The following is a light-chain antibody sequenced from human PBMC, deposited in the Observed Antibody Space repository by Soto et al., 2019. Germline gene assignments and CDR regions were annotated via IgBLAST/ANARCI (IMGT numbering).Light chain of an antibody. Sequence: QAVVTQPPSVSAAPGQRVTISCSGSSSNIGNNYVSWYQQLPRTAPKLLIYENNKRPPGIPDRFSGSKSGTSATLGITGLRSGDEADYYCATWDSSLSAGVFGGGTQLTVL. V-gene: IGLV1-51*02. CDR1: SSNIGNNY. CDR3: ATWDSSLSAGV. J-gene: IGLJ3*02. CDR2: ENN.